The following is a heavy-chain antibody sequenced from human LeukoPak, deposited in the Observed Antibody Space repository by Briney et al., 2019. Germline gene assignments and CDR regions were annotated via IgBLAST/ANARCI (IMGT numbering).Heavy chain of an antibody. CDR2: INPNSGGT. CDR3: ATPYYGVVTAIGDDAFDI. CDR1: GYTFTGYN. Sequence: GASVKVSCKASGYTFTGYNMHWVRQAPGQGLEWMGWINPNSGGTNYAQKFQGRVTMTRDTSISTAYMELSRLRSDDTAVYYCATPYYGVVTAIGDDAFDIWGQGTMVTASS. V-gene: IGHV1-2*02. D-gene: IGHD2-21*02. J-gene: IGHJ3*02.